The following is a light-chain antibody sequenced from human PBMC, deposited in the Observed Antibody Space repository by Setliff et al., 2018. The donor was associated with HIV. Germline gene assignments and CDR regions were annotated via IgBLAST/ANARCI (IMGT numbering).Light chain of an antibody. Sequence: QSVLTQPASVSGSPGQSITISCTGTSSDIGGYDYVSWYQQHPDTAPKVIIYEVSNRPSGVSNRFSGSKSGNTASLTISGLLAEDEADYYCISYADNSALYVFGSGTKV. CDR3: ISYADNSALYV. J-gene: IGLJ1*01. V-gene: IGLV2-14*01. CDR1: SSDIGGYDY. CDR2: EVS.